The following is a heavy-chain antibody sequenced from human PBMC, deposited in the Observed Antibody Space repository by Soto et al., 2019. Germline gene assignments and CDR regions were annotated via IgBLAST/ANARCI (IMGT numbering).Heavy chain of an antibody. CDR1: GFTFTNYW. CDR2: IGGDGST. J-gene: IGHJ4*02. CDR3: ASDGGSADIDFDY. D-gene: IGHD2-15*01. Sequence: EVQLMESGGGLVQPGGSLRLSCAASGFTFTNYWTHWVRQAPGQGLVWVSCIGGDGSTTYADSVKGRFTLSIDNAKNTVYLQMNSLRVDDTAMYYCASDGGSADIDFDYWGQGTLVTVSS. V-gene: IGHV3-74*01.